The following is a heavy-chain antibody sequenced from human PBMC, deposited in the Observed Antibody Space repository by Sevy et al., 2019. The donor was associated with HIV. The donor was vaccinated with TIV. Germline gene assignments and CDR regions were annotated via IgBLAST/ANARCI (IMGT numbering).Heavy chain of an antibody. D-gene: IGHD3-22*01. CDR3: ARNRDYYDSSGFSY. J-gene: IGHJ4*02. CDR2: ISSGSSYI. CDR1: GFTFNYFN. V-gene: IGHV3-21*06. Sequence: GGSLRLSCAASGFTFNYFNMNWVRQAPGKGLEWVSSISSGSSYIKYADSVQGRFTISRDNAKSSLYLQMNRLSAEDTAVYYCARNRDYYDSSGFSYWGQGTLVTVSS.